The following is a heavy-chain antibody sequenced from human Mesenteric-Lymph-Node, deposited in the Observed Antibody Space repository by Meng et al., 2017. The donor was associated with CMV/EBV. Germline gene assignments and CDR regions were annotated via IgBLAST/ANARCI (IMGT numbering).Heavy chain of an antibody. D-gene: IGHD3-10*01. CDR2: IYYSGST. V-gene: IGHV4-39*07. CDR1: GGSISSSSYY. CDR3: ASVGGVLWFGEPFAF. Sequence: SETLSLTCAVSGGSISSSSYYWGWLRQPPGKGLEWIGSIYYSGSTYYNPSLKSRVTISVDTSKNQFSLKLSSVTAADTAVYYCASVGGVLWFGEPFAFWGQGTMVTVSS. J-gene: IGHJ3*01.